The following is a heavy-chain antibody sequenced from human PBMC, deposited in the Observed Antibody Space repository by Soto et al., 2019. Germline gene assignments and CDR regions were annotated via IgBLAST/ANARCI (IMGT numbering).Heavy chain of an antibody. Sequence: EVQLLESGGGLVQPGGSLRLSCAVSGLTFSYFAMSWVRQAPGKGLEWVSAISGSGGITYCADSVKGRFTISRDNSKNTLFLQMNSLRAEDTAVYYCALLGRSGSGRPYYYGMDVWGQGTTVTVSS. D-gene: IGHD3-10*01. J-gene: IGHJ6*02. V-gene: IGHV3-23*01. CDR2: ISGSGGIT. CDR3: ALLGRSGSGRPYYYGMDV. CDR1: GLTFSYFA.